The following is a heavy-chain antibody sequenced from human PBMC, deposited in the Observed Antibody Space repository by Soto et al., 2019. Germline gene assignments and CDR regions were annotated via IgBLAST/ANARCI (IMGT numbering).Heavy chain of an antibody. CDR2: ISSSSSTI. CDR1: GFTFSSYS. CDR3: ARDSYDSSGYAHFDY. V-gene: IGHV3-48*02. Sequence: GGSLRLSCAASGFTFSSYSMNWVRQAPGKGLEWVSYISSSSSTIYYADSVKGRFTISSDNATNSLYLQMNSLRDEDTAVYYCARDSYDSSGYAHFDYWGQGTLVTVSS. D-gene: IGHD3-22*01. J-gene: IGHJ4*02.